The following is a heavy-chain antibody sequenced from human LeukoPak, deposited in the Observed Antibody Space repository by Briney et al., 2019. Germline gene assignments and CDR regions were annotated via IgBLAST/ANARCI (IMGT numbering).Heavy chain of an antibody. D-gene: IGHD6-13*01. J-gene: IGHJ3*02. CDR1: GYTFTGYY. Sequence: GASVKVSCKASGYTFTGYYMHWVRQAPGQGLEWMGWINPNSGGTNYAQKFQGRVTVTRDTSISTAYMELSRLRSDDTAVYYCARGETSSSSPFDIWGQGTMVTVSS. V-gene: IGHV1-2*02. CDR2: INPNSGGT. CDR3: ARGETSSSSPFDI.